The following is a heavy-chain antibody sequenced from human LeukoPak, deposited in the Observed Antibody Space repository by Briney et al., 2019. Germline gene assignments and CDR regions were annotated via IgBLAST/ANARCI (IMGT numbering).Heavy chain of an antibody. CDR1: GYTFTGYY. CDR3: ARAKAVTTYLDY. Sequence: ASVKVSCKASGYTFTGYYMHWVRQAPGQGLEWMGWINPNSGGTNYAQKFQGRVTMTRDTSISTAYMELSRLRSDDTAVYYCARAKAVTTYLDYWGQGTLVTVSS. V-gene: IGHV1-2*02. D-gene: IGHD4-17*01. J-gene: IGHJ4*02. CDR2: INPNSGGT.